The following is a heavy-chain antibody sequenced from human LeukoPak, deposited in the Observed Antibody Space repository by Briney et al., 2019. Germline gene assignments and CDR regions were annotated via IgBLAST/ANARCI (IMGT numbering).Heavy chain of an antibody. CDR3: ARDIRSREESFDY. D-gene: IGHD5-24*01. V-gene: IGHV1-2*02. J-gene: IGHJ4*02. Sequence: ASVKVSCKASGYTFTDYFLHWVRQAPGHGLEWMGWISPTSGATTYAQKFQGRVTMTRDTSINTAYIELSSLRSDDTAVYYCARDIRSREESFDYWGQGTLVTVSS. CDR2: ISPTSGAT. CDR1: GYTFTDYF.